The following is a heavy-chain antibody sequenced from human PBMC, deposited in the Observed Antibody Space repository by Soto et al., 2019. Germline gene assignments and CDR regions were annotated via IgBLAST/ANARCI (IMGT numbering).Heavy chain of an antibody. CDR1: GFTFSSYW. CDR2: IKQDGSEK. V-gene: IGHV3-7*01. D-gene: IGHD1-26*01. J-gene: IGHJ6*02. CDR3: ARSGTSYYYYGMDV. Sequence: GGSLRLSCAASGFTFSSYWMSWVRQAPGKGLEWVANIKQDGSEKYYVDSVKGRFTISRDNAKNSLYLQMNSLRAEDTAVYYCARSGTSYYYYGMDVWGQGTTVTVSS.